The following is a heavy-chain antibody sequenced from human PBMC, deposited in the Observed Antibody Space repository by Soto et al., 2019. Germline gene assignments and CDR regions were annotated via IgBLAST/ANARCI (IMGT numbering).Heavy chain of an antibody. Sequence: VGHLRLSCAASGFTLSRYGMHWVLQAPFKGLEWVAVISYDGSNKYYADFVKGRLTISRDNSKNTLYLQMNSLRAEDTAVYYCARDSTGGPHYFQYWGQGTMVPVSS. J-gene: IGHJ4*02. D-gene: IGHD2-15*01. V-gene: IGHV3-30*03. CDR1: GFTLSRYG. CDR2: ISYDGSNK. CDR3: ARDSTGGPHYFQY.